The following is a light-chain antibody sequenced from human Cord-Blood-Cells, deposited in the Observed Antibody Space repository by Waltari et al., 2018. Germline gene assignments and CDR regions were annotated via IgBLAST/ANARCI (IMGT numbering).Light chain of an antibody. Sequence: DIQMTQSPSSLSASVGDRVTITCQASQDIRNYLNWYQQKPGKAPKLLICDASNLETGVPSRFSGSGSGTDFTFTISSLQPEDIATYYCQQYDNLPITFGQGTRLEIK. CDR1: QDIRNY. V-gene: IGKV1-33*01. CDR3: QQYDNLPIT. J-gene: IGKJ5*01. CDR2: DAS.